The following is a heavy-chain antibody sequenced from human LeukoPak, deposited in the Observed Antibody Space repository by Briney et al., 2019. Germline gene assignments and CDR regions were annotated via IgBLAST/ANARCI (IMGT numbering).Heavy chain of an antibody. CDR2: IHTSGTI. Sequence: SETLSLTCTVSGGSISGYFCTWLRQSAGAGLECIGRIHTSGTIYYNPSLRSRVSMSVDTSNNKFSLRLSSVTAADTAVYYCARDPAGHGRYFDYWGQGALVTVSS. CDR3: ARDPAGHGRYFDY. CDR1: GGSISGYF. D-gene: IGHD1-14*01. J-gene: IGHJ4*02. V-gene: IGHV4-4*07.